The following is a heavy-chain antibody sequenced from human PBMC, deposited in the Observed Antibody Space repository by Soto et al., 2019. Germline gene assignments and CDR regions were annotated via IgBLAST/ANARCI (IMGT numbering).Heavy chain of an antibody. J-gene: IGHJ5*02. CDR3: AKVITGTTLVDP. D-gene: IGHD1-7*01. Sequence: PGGSLRLSCAASGFTFSSYGMHWVRQAPGKGLEWVAVISYDGSNKYYADSVKGRFTISRDNSKNTLYLQMNSLRAEDTAVYYCAKVITGTTLVDPWGQGTLVTVYS. V-gene: IGHV3-30*18. CDR2: ISYDGSNK. CDR1: GFTFSSYG.